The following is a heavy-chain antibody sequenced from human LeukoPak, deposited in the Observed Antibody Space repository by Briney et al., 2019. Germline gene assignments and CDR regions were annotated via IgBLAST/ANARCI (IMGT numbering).Heavy chain of an antibody. CDR2: IYHSGST. CDR1: GGSISRSNW. J-gene: IGHJ4*02. CDR3: ASRDSSVAGQYFDH. V-gene: IGHV4-4*02. Sequence: SETLYLTCAVSGGSISRSNWWSCVRQPPGKGLEWIGEIYHSGSTNYNPSLKSRVTISIDKSKNQFSLRLSSVTAADTAVYYCASRDSSVAGQYFDHWGQGTLVTVSS. D-gene: IGHD6-19*01.